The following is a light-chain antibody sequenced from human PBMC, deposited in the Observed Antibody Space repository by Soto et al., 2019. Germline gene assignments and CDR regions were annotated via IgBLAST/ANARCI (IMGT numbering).Light chain of an antibody. Sequence: EIVLTQSPGTLSLSPGERATLSCRASQSVSSSYLAWYQQKPGQAPRLLIYGASSRAAGFPDRFSGSGSGTDVTLTISRLEPEDFAVYYCQQYGSSPPTFGQGTKVEIK. CDR3: QQYGSSPPT. CDR1: QSVSSSY. CDR2: GAS. J-gene: IGKJ1*01. V-gene: IGKV3-20*01.